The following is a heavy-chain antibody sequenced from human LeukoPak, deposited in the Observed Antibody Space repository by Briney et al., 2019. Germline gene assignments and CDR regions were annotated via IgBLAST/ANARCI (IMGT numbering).Heavy chain of an antibody. CDR3: AGADTQNTWIQLWALPTGFDY. Sequence: APVKVSCKASGYTFSKYGISWVRQAPGQGLEWMGIINPSGGSTSYAQKFQGRVTMTRDTSTSTVYMELSSLRSEDTAVYYCAGADTQNTWIQLWALPTGFDYWGRGPLVTVSS. V-gene: IGHV1-46*01. CDR2: INPSGGST. CDR1: GYTFSKYG. J-gene: IGHJ4*02. D-gene: IGHD5-18*01.